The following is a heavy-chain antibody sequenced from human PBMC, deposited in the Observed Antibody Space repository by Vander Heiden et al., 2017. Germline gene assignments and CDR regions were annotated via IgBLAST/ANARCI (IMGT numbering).Heavy chain of an antibody. CDR2: ISSSSSYI. CDR1: GFTFRSYS. Sequence: EVQLVESGGGLVKPGGSLRLYRAASGFTFRSYSMNWVRQAPGKGLDWVSSISSSSSYIYYADSVKGRFTISRDNAKNSLYLQMNSLRAEDTAVYYCARARVAGYYGMDVWGQGTTVTVSS. V-gene: IGHV3-21*01. J-gene: IGHJ6*02. D-gene: IGHD3-3*01. CDR3: ARARVAGYYGMDV.